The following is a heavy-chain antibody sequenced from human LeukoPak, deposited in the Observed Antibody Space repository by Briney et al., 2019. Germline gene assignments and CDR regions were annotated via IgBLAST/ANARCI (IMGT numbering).Heavy chain of an antibody. J-gene: IGHJ5*02. CDR2: IYPGDSDT. D-gene: IGHD1-26*01. V-gene: IGHV5-51*01. CDR1: GYSFTSYW. CDR3: ARHPIEGATQSWFDP. Sequence: GESLKISCKGSGYSFTSYWIGWVRPLPGEGLEWMGIIYPGDSDTRYSPPFQGQVTISADKSISTAYLQWSSLKASDTAMYYCARHPIEGATQSWFDPWGQGTLVTVSS.